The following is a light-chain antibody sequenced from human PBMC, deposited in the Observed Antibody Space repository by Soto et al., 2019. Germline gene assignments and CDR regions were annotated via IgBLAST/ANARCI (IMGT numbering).Light chain of an antibody. Sequence: EIVLTQSPATLSSSPGERATLSCRASQSVTTYLAWYQQRPGQAPRLLIYDTSSRATGIPSRFSGSGSGTDFALTISSLVPEDFAVYYCQQHVTFGPGTRVDFK. CDR3: QQHVT. CDR2: DTS. CDR1: QSVTTY. V-gene: IGKV3-11*01. J-gene: IGKJ3*01.